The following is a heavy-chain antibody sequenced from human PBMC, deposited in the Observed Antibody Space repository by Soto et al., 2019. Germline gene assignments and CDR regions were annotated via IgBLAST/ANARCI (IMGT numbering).Heavy chain of an antibody. V-gene: IGHV3-23*01. D-gene: IGHD6-19*01. Sequence: EVQLSESGGGLVQPGGSLRLSCAASGFTFSSYAMSWVRQAPGKGLEWVSAISGSGGSTYYADSVKGRFTISRDNSKNTLYLQMNSLRAEDTAVYYCVAPHSSGWYDLDYWGQGTLVTVSS. CDR2: ISGSGGST. CDR1: GFTFSSYA. CDR3: VAPHSSGWYDLDY. J-gene: IGHJ4*02.